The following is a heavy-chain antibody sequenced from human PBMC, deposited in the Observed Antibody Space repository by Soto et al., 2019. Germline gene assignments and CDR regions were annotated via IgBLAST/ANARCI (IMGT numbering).Heavy chain of an antibody. CDR3: ARDLGIAVAGTSNYYYYGMDV. Sequence: VGSLRLSCAASGFTFSSYDMHWVRQATGKGLEWVSAIGTAGDTYYPGSVKGRFTISRENAKNSLYLQMNSLRAGDTAVYYCARDLGIAVAGTSNYYYYGMDVWGQGTTVTVSS. D-gene: IGHD6-19*01. J-gene: IGHJ6*02. CDR2: IGTAGDT. V-gene: IGHV3-13*01. CDR1: GFTFSSYD.